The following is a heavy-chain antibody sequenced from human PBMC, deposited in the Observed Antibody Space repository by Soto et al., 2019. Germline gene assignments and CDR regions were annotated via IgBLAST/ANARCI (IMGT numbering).Heavy chain of an antibody. Sequence: PGGSLRLSCAASGFTFSSYAMHWVRQAPGKGLEWVAVISYDGSNKYYADSVKGRFTISRDNSKNTLYLQMNSLRAEDTAVYYCARDWAGSSGPFDYWGKGTRGTVSS. J-gene: IGHJ4*02. D-gene: IGHD3-22*01. CDR2: ISYDGSNK. CDR3: ARDWAGSSGPFDY. CDR1: GFTFSSYA. V-gene: IGHV3-30-3*01.